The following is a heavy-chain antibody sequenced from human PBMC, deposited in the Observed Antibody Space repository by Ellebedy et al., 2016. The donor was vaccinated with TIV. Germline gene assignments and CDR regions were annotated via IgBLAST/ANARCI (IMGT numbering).Heavy chain of an antibody. CDR2: IKSKTDGGTT. V-gene: IGHV3-15*01. D-gene: IGHD3-16*02. Sequence: GESLKISXAASGFTFSNAWMSWVRQAPGKGLEWVGRIKSKTDGGTTDYAAPVKGRFTISRDDSKNTLYLQMNSLKTEDTAVYYCTTGSLDYWYFDLWGRGTLVTVSS. CDR1: GFTFSNAW. J-gene: IGHJ2*01. CDR3: TTGSLDYWYFDL.